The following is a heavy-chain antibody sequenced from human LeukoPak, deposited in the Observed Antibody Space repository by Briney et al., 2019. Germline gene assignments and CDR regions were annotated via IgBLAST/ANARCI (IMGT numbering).Heavy chain of an antibody. CDR1: GGSISSYY. Sequence: SETLSLTCTVSGGSISSYYWSWIRQPPGKGLEWIGYIYYSGSTNYNPSLKSRVTISVDTSKDQFSLKLSSVTAADTAVYYCARDGPSANWFDPWGQGTLVTVSS. CDR2: IYYSGST. J-gene: IGHJ5*02. V-gene: IGHV4-59*01. CDR3: ARDGPSANWFDP.